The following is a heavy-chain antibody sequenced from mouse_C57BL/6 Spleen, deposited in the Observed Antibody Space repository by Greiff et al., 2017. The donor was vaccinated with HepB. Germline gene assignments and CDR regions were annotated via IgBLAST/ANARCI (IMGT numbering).Heavy chain of an antibody. CDR3: TIYYGSSYPYYFDY. J-gene: IGHJ2*01. V-gene: IGHV1-52*01. CDR2: IDPSDSET. D-gene: IGHD1-1*01. CDR1: GYTFTSYW. Sequence: QVQLQQPGAELVRPGSSVKLSCKASGYTFTSYWMHWVKQRPIQGLEWIGNIDPSDSETHYNQKFKDKATLTVDKSSSTAYMQLSSLTSEDSAVYYCTIYYGSSYPYYFDYWGQGTTLTVSS.